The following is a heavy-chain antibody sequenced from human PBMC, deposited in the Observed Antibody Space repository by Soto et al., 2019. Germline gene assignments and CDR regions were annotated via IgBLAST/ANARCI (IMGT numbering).Heavy chain of an antibody. CDR1: GSTFSNYG. CDR2: ISYDGSNQ. D-gene: IGHD6-6*01. J-gene: IGHJ6*02. V-gene: IGHV3-30*18. Sequence: GGSLRLSCAASGSTFSNYGMHWVRQAPGKGLEWLALISYDGSNQYYADSVKGRFTISRDNPKNTLYLQMNSLRAEDTAVYYCTKDHSQVVPEYGMDVWGQGTTVTVSS. CDR3: TKDHSQVVPEYGMDV.